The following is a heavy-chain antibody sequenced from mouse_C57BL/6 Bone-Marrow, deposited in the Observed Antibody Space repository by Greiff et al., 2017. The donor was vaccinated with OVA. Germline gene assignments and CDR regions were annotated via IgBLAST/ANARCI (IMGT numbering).Heavy chain of an antibody. CDR1: GYTFTDYY. J-gene: IGHJ1*03. CDR3: ARWGDPWYFDG. Sequence: EVQLQQSGPELVKPGASVKISCKASGYTFTDYYMNWVKQSHGKSLEWIGDINPNNGGTSYNQKFKGKATLTVDKSSSTAYMELRSLTSEDSAVYYCARWGDPWYFDGWGTGTTVTVSS. CDR2: INPNNGGT. V-gene: IGHV1-26*01.